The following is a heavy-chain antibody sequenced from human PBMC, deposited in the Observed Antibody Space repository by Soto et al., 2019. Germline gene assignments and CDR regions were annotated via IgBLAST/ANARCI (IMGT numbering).Heavy chain of an antibody. D-gene: IGHD1-26*01. Sequence: LSCAASGFTFSSYAMSWVRQAPGKGLEWVSVISDGSTTSYADSVKGRFTISRDNSKNTLYLQMNSLRAEDTAVYYCARSPQPTRGIHWYFDLWGRGILVTVSS. CDR3: ARSPQPTRGIHWYFDL. CDR2: ISDGSTT. J-gene: IGHJ2*01. CDR1: GFTFSSYA. V-gene: IGHV3-23*01.